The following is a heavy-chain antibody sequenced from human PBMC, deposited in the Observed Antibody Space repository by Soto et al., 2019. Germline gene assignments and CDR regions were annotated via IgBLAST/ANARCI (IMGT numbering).Heavy chain of an antibody. CDR3: ARGGVGVVAATRYWFDP. V-gene: IGHV1-3*01. D-gene: IGHD2-15*01. Sequence: PGESLKISCKASGYSFTSYSMHWVRQTPWQSLECMGSINAGNGNTKYSQSFQGRVTITRDTSASTAYLELSSLRSEDTAVYYCARGGVGVVAATRYWFDPWGQGTLVTVST. J-gene: IGHJ5*02. CDR1: GYSFTSYS. CDR2: INAGNGNT.